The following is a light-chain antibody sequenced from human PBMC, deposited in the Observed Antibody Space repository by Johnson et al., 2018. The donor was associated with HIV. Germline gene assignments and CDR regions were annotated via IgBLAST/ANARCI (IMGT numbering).Light chain of an antibody. CDR3: GTWDSSLSAWV. Sequence: QSVLTQPPSVSAAPGQKVTISCSGSSSNIGNNYVSWYQQLPGTAPKLLIYENNKRPSGIPDRFSGSTSGTSATLGITGLKTGAEADYYCGTWDSSLSAWVFGTGTKVTVL. V-gene: IGLV1-51*01. CDR2: ENN. CDR1: SSNIGNNY. J-gene: IGLJ1*01.